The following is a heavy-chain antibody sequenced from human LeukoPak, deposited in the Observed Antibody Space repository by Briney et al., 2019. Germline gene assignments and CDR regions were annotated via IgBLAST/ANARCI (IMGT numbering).Heavy chain of an antibody. J-gene: IGHJ5*02. CDR1: GGSISSGSYY. CDR3: ATGALGLRYFDWLQFDP. CDR2: IYTSGSR. V-gene: IGHV4-61*02. D-gene: IGHD3-9*01. Sequence: SQTLSLTCTVSGGSISSGSYYWSWIRQPAGKGLEWIGRIYTSGSRNYNPSLKSRVTISVDTSKNQFSLKLSSVTAADTAVYYCATGALGLRYFDWLQFDPWGQGTLVTVSS.